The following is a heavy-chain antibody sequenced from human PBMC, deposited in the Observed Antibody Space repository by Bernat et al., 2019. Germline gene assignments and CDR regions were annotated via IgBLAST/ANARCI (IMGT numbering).Heavy chain of an antibody. Sequence: QVQLQESGPGLVKPSETLSLTCVVSGYSISSGYYWGWIRQSPGKGLEWIGSIHHSENTYYNPSLKSRVTISVDTSKNQFSLKLSSVTAADTAVYYCARVGDYGLDAEYFQHWGQGTLVTFSS. V-gene: IGHV4-38-2*01. J-gene: IGHJ1*01. CDR3: ARVGDYGLDAEYFQH. D-gene: IGHD4-17*01. CDR1: GYSISSGYY. CDR2: IHHSENT.